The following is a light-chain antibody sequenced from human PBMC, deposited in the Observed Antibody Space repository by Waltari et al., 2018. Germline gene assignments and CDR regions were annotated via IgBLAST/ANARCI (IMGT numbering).Light chain of an antibody. CDR2: GSS. J-gene: IGLJ3*02. CDR3: QSYDTSLSVV. V-gene: IGLV1-40*01. Sequence: QSVLTQPPSVSGAPGQTVTISCTGSGTNIGAGSDAHWYPQLPRAAPKLLIYGSSTRPLGVPDRFFGSTSGTSASLAITGLQAEDEADYYCQSYDTSLSVVFGGGTKLTVL. CDR1: GTNIGAGSD.